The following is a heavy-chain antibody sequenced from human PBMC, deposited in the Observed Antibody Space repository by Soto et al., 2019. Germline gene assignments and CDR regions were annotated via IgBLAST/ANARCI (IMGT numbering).Heavy chain of an antibody. CDR1: GGTFTNYA. Sequence: GASVKVSCKASGGTFTNYAFSWVRQAPGQGLEWMGRIIPILGIANYAQKFQGRVTITADKSTSTAYMELSSLRSEDTAVYYCASYSYGYYFDYWGQGTLVTGSS. CDR3: ASYSYGYYFDY. CDR2: IIPILGIA. D-gene: IGHD5-18*01. V-gene: IGHV1-69*04. J-gene: IGHJ4*02.